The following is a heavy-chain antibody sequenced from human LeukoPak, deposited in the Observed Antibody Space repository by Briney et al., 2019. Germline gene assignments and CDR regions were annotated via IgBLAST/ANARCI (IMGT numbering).Heavy chain of an antibody. D-gene: IGHD2-15*01. J-gene: IGHJ5*02. Sequence: PSQTLSLTCTVSGGSINSAYWSWIRQPPGKGLEWIGNIYYSGSANYNPSLKSRVTISVDTSKNQFSLKLNSVTAADTAVYYCARDGSGGGSWGWFDPWGQGTLVTVSS. CDR1: GGSINSAY. CDR2: IYYSGSA. CDR3: ARDGSGGGSWGWFDP. V-gene: IGHV4-59*01.